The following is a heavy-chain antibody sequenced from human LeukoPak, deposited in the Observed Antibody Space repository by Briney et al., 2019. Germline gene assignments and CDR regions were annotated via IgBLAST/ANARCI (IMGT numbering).Heavy chain of an antibody. CDR3: AKRSDYSLNENYFDY. CDR1: GFTFNSYD. V-gene: IGHV3-21*04. CDR2: IRATSTYT. D-gene: IGHD4-11*01. Sequence: PGGSLRLSCAASGFTFNSYDMDWVRQTPGKGLEWVSSIRATSTYTYYADSVKGRFTISRDNSKNTLYLQVNSLRADDTAVYYCAKRSDYSLNENYFDYWGQGTPVTVSS. J-gene: IGHJ4*02.